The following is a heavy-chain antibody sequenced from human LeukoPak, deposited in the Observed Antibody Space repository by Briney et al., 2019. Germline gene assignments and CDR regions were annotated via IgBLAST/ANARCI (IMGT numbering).Heavy chain of an antibody. CDR1: GFTFSSYS. CDR2: ISSSSSYI. V-gene: IGHV3-21*01. J-gene: IGHJ4*02. Sequence: PGGSLRLSCAASGFTFSSYSMNWVRQAPGQGLEWVSSISSSSSYIYYADSVKGRFTISRDNAKNSLYLQMNSLRAEDTAVYYCARDLIVGATGAGYYWGQGTLVTVSS. CDR3: ARDLIVGATGAGYY. D-gene: IGHD1-26*01.